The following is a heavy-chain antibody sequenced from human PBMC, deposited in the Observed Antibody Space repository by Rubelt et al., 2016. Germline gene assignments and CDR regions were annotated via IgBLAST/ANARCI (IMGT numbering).Heavy chain of an antibody. V-gene: IGHV4-34*01. CDR1: GGSFSGYY. J-gene: IGHJ4*02. CDR3: ARGKEGLGVTMMDY. CDR2: INHSGST. D-gene: IGHD3-22*01. Sequence: QVQLKQWGAGLLKPSETLSLTCAVYGGSFSGYYWSWIRQPPGKGLEWIGEINHSGSTNYNPSLKSRVTISVDTSKNPFSLKLSSVTAADTAVYYCARGKEGLGVTMMDYWGQGTLVTVSS.